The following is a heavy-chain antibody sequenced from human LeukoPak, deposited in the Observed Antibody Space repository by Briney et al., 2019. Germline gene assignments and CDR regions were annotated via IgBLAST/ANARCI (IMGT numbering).Heavy chain of an antibody. CDR3: AREGYYDFWSGYHIQGI. CDR2: ISAYNGNT. V-gene: IGHV1-18*01. CDR1: GYTFTSYG. D-gene: IGHD3-3*01. Sequence: GASVKVSCKASGYTFTSYGISWVRQAPGQGLEWMGWISAYNGNTNYAQKLQGRVTMTTDTSTSTAYMELRSLRSDDTAVYCCAREGYYDFWSGYHIQGIWGQGTLVTVSS. J-gene: IGHJ4*02.